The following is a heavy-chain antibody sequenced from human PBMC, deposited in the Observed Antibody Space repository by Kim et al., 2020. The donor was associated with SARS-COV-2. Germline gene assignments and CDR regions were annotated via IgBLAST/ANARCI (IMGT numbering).Heavy chain of an antibody. Sequence: ADSVKGRFTISRDNAKNSLYLQMNSLRAEDTALYYCAKDMNYDSTGAFDIWGQGTMVTVSS. V-gene: IGHV3-9*01. CDR3: AKDMNYDSTGAFDI. D-gene: IGHD3-22*01. J-gene: IGHJ3*02.